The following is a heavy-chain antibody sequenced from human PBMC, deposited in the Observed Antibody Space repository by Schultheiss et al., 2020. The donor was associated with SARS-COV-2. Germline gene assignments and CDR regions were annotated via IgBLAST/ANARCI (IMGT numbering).Heavy chain of an antibody. CDR3: ARDPLHVDTAMAPHLDV. CDR1: GGSISSGGYY. CDR2: IYYTGRT. J-gene: IGHJ6*02. V-gene: IGHV4-31*03. D-gene: IGHD5-18*01. Sequence: SETLSLTCTVSGGSISSGGYYWSWIRQPPGKGLEWIGFIYYTGRTYYNPSLKSRLTISVDTSENQFSLKLSSVTAADTAVYYCARDPLHVDTAMAPHLDVWGQGTTVTVSS.